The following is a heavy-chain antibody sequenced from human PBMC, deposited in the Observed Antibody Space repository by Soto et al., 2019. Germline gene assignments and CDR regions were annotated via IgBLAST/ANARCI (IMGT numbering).Heavy chain of an antibody. V-gene: IGHV1-69*06. J-gene: IGHJ6*02. CDR3: ARALEIQLWSQAYYYYCGMDV. CDR2: IIPIFGTA. CDR1: GGTFSSYA. D-gene: IGHD5-18*01. Sequence: GASVKVSCKASGGTFSSYAISWVRQAPGQGLEWMGGIIPIFGTANYAQKFQGRVTITADKSTSTAYMQPSSLRSEDTAAFYCARALEIQLWSQAYYYYCGMDVWGQGTTVTVSS.